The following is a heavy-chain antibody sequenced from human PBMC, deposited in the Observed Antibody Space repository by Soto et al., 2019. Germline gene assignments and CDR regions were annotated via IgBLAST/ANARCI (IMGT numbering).Heavy chain of an antibody. CDR1: GFTVSSHA. CDR3: APPVSCSRGSCQYDTFAI. CDR2: VTADGGT. Sequence: EVQVLESGGGLVQPGGSLRLSCEGSGFTVSSHAMTWIRQAPGKGPEWVSTVTADGGTYYADSVKGRFAMSRDTSENTLYLQMNSLGAEDTAAHYCAPPVSCSRGSCQYDTFAIRGQGTMVTVSS. D-gene: IGHD2-15*01. J-gene: IGHJ3*02. V-gene: IGHV3-23*01.